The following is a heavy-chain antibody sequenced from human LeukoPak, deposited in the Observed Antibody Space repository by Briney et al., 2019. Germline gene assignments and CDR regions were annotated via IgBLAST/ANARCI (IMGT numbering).Heavy chain of an antibody. CDR1: GYTFTGYD. CDR3: ARTSSGYYYMDV. V-gene: IGHV1-2*02. CDR2: INPNSGGT. D-gene: IGHD6-19*01. Sequence: ASVKLSCNASGYTFTGYDMHWGRHAPGPGHGLKGWINPNSGGTNYAQKFQGRVTMTRDTSISTAYMELSSLRSEDTAVYYCARTSSGYYYMDVWGKGTTVTVSS. J-gene: IGHJ6*03.